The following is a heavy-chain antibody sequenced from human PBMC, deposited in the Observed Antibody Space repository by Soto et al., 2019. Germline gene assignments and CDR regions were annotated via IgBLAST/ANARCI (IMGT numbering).Heavy chain of an antibody. CDR3: ARNVPVTALGY. CDR2: TYSGGDT. V-gene: IGHV3-66*01. Sequence: EVRLVESGGGLVQHGGSLRLSCAASGVTVGNNYMSWVRQAPGKGLEWVSVTYSGGDTRYADSVKGRFARSRDSTKNTVYLQKDSRRAEDTAVYFCARNVPVTALGYWGQGSVVTVSA. D-gene: IGHD4-17*01. J-gene: IGHJ1*01. CDR1: GVTVGNNY.